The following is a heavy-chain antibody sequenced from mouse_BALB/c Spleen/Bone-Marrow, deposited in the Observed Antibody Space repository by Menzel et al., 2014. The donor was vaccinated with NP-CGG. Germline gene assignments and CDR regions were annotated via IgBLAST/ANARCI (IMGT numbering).Heavy chain of an antibody. Sequence: DVHLVESGGGLVQPGGSLKLSCAASGFDFSRYWMSWVRRAPGKGLEWIGEINPDSSTINYTPSLKDKFIISRDNAKNTLYLQMSEVRSEDTALYYCARLNYYGNLFVWGAGTTVTVSS. J-gene: IGHJ1*01. D-gene: IGHD1-1*01. CDR3: ARLNYYGNLFV. CDR1: GFDFSRYW. CDR2: INPDSSTI. V-gene: IGHV4-1*02.